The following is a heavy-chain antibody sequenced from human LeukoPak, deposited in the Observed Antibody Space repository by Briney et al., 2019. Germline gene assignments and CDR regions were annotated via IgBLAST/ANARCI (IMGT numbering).Heavy chain of an antibody. V-gene: IGHV3-7*03. CDR1: GFNFRAYW. J-gene: IGHJ4*02. D-gene: IGHD6-19*01. CDR3: ASWPVGWYGEDS. CDR2: IHQHGSKE. Sequence: GGSLRLSCTPSGFNFRAYWMGWVRQAPGKGLEWVANIHQHGSKENYLDSVKGRFTISRDNAKSSIYLQMNSLRVEDTAVYYCASWPVGWYGEDSWGQGTLVTVSS.